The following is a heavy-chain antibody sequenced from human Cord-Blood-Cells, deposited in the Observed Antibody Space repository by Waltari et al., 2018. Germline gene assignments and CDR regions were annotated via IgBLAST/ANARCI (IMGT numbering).Heavy chain of an antibody. J-gene: IGHJ5*02. CDR2: INHSGST. CDR3: AREGSMVRGVITWFDP. Sequence: QVQLQQWGAGLLKPSETLSLTCAVYGGSFSGYYWSWIRQPPGKGLEWIGEINHSGSTNSKPSLKSRVTISVDTSKNQFSLKLGSVTAADTAVYYCAREGSMVRGVITWFDPWGQGTLVTVSS. CDR1: GGSFSGYY. V-gene: IGHV4-34*01. D-gene: IGHD3-10*01.